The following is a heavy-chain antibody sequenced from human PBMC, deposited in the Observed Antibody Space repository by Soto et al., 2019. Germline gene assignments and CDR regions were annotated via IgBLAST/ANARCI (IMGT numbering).Heavy chain of an antibody. CDR3: ARSQGSSTSLEIYYYYYYGMDV. J-gene: IGHJ6*02. CDR2: IIPISGTA. Sequence: QVQLVQSGAEVKKPGSSVKVSCKASGGTFSSYAISWVRQAPGQGLEWMGGIIPISGTANYAPKFPGRVTITAAESTSTAYMELSSLRSEDTAVYYCARSQGSSTSLEIYYYYYYGMDVWGQGTTVTVSS. V-gene: IGHV1-69*01. D-gene: IGHD2-2*01. CDR1: GGTFSSYA.